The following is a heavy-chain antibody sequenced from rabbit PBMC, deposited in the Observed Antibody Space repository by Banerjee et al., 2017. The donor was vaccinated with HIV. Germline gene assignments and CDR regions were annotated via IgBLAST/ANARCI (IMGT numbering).Heavy chain of an antibody. J-gene: IGHJ2*01. CDR2: IFTGSSGST. V-gene: IGHV1S45*01. Sequence: QEQLVESGGGLVQPEGSLTLTCTASGFSFSSSYYMCWVRQAPGKGLEWIACIFTGSSGSTYYASWAKGRFTISKTSSTTVTLQMSSLTVADTATYFCARDAIAYAGADYGTGGFDPLGPGTLVTVS. D-gene: IGHD4-2*01. CDR3: ARDAIAYAGADYGTGGFDP. CDR1: GFSFSSSYY.